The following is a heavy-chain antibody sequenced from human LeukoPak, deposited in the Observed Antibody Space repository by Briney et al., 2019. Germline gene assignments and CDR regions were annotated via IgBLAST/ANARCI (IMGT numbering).Heavy chain of an antibody. D-gene: IGHD1-26*01. Sequence: SETLSLTCTVSGGSISSGGYYWSWIRQPPGKGLEWNGYIYHSGSTYYNPSLKSRVTISVDRSKNQFSLKLSSVTAADTAVYYCARGETWPWYFDLWGRGTLVTVSS. J-gene: IGHJ2*01. V-gene: IGHV4-30-2*01. CDR1: GGSISSGGYY. CDR2: IYHSGST. CDR3: ARGETWPWYFDL.